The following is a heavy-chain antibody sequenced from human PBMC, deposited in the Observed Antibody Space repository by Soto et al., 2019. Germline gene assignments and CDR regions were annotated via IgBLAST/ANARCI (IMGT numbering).Heavy chain of an antibody. CDR3: ARDSYYYDTSGYRINYSMDV. D-gene: IGHD3-22*01. Sequence: LRLSCAASGFTFSSYWMSWVRQAPGKGLEWVDNIKQDGSEKYYVDSVKGRFTISRDNAKNSLYLQMNSLRVEDTAMYYCARDSYYYDTSGYRINYSMDVWGQGTTVTVSS. V-gene: IGHV3-7*03. J-gene: IGHJ6*02. CDR2: IKQDGSEK. CDR1: GFTFSSYW.